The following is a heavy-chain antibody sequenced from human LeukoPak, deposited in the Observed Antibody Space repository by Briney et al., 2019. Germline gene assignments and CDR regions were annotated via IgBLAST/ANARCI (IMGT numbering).Heavy chain of an antibody. V-gene: IGHV1-69*13. Sequence: GASVKVSCKASGGTFSSYAISWVRQAPGQGLEWMGGIIPIFGTANYAQKFQGRVTMTADESTSTAYMELSSLRSEDTAVYYCARDGGIVGATTGWFDPWGQGTLVTVSS. J-gene: IGHJ5*02. CDR1: GGTFSSYA. CDR2: IIPIFGTA. D-gene: IGHD1-26*01. CDR3: ARDGGIVGATTGWFDP.